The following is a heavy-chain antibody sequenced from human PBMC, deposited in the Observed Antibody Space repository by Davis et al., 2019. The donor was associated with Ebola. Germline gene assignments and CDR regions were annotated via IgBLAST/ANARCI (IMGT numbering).Heavy chain of an antibody. CDR1: GFTVSSNY. J-gene: IGHJ6*04. CDR2: ISGSGGST. D-gene: IGHD3-3*01. CDR3: AKGGVLRILEWLGV. Sequence: GESLKISCAASGFTVSSNYMSWVRQAPGKGLEWVSAISGSGGSTFYADSVKGRFTISRDNSKNTLYLQMNSLRVEDTAVYFCAKGGVLRILEWLGVWGKGTTVTVSS. V-gene: IGHV3-23*01.